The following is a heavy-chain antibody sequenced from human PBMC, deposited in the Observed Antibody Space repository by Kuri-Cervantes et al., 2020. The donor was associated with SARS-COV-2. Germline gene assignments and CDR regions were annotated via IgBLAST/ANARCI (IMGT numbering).Heavy chain of an antibody. CDR1: RFTFSSYS. CDR3: ARGYCSSTSCPPYYYYGMDV. D-gene: IGHD2-2*01. V-gene: IGHV3-48*02. Sequence: GGSLRLSCAASRFTFSSYSMNWVRQAPGKGLEWVSYISGSSSTIYYADSVKGRFTISRDNAKNSLYLQMNSLRDEDTAVYYCARGYCSSTSCPPYYYYGMDVWGQGATVTVSS. CDR2: ISGSSSTI. J-gene: IGHJ6*02.